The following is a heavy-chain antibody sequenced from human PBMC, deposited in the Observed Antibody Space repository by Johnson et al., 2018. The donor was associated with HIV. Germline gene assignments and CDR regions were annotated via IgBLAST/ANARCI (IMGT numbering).Heavy chain of an antibody. D-gene: IGHD1-26*01. V-gene: IGHV3-66*02. CDR1: GFIVSSKY. Sequence: VQLVESGGDLVQPGGSLRLSYAASGFIVSSKYMTWFRQAPGKGLEWVSVLYADGRTYYADSVKGRFTVSSDYSENTLYLQMNSLTAEDTAVYYCATKGSKWELIVEGFAVWGQGTMVTVSS. J-gene: IGHJ3*01. CDR2: LYADGRT. CDR3: ATKGSKWELIVEGFAV.